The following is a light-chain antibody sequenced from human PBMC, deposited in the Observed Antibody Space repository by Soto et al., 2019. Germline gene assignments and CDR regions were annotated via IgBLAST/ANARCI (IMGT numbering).Light chain of an antibody. V-gene: IGKV3-11*01. J-gene: IGKJ5*01. Sequence: EVVLTQSPATLSLSPGERATLSCRASQSVGTYLVWYQQRYGQPPSLLIYDASNRATDVPVRFSGSGSGTDFTLTISSLEPEDVAVYYCQQRNSWPLTFGKGTRLEIK. CDR3: QQRNSWPLT. CDR1: QSVGTY. CDR2: DAS.